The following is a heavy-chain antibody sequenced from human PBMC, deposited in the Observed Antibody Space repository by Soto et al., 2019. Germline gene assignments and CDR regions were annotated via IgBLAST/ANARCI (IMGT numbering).Heavy chain of an antibody. CDR1: GFSLSTSGVG. Sequence: QITLKESGPTLVKPTQTLTLTCTFSGFSLSTSGVGVGWIRQPPGKALEWLALIYWNDDKRYSPSLKSRLTITKDTSKNQVVLTMTNMDPVDTATYYCAHIFPLWFGEMAFDYWGQGTLVTVSS. V-gene: IGHV2-5*01. D-gene: IGHD3-10*01. J-gene: IGHJ4*02. CDR3: AHIFPLWFGEMAFDY. CDR2: IYWNDDK.